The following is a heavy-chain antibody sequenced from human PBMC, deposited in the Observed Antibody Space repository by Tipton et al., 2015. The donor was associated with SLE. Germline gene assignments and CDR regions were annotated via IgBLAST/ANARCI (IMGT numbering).Heavy chain of an antibody. D-gene: IGHD3-10*01. Sequence: TLSLTCAVSGYSIRSGYYWGWVRLSPGMGLGWSVGIYHNGGTYYNQSLKSRVTISVDTSKNQFSLKLSSVTAADTAVYYCARDSDGASMVHAFDIWGQGTMVTVSS. J-gene: IGHJ3*02. CDR3: ARDSDGASMVHAFDI. CDR1: GYSIRSGYY. CDR2: IYHNGGT. V-gene: IGHV4-38-2*02.